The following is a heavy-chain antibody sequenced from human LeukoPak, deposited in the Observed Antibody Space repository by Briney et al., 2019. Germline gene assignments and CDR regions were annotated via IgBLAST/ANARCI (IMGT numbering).Heavy chain of an antibody. D-gene: IGHD5-24*01. V-gene: IGHV3-23*01. J-gene: IGHJ3*02. CDR2: ISGSGGST. CDR1: GFTFSNYA. CDR3: ANLIEMATIKDAFDI. Sequence: GGSLRLSCAASGFTFSNYAMSWVRQAPGKGLEWVSGISGSGGSTYYADSVKGRFTISRDNSKNTLYLQMNSLRAEDTAVYYCANLIEMATIKDAFDIWGQGTMVTVSS.